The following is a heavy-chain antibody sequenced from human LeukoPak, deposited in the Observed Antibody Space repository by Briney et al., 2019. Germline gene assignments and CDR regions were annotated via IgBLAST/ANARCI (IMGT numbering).Heavy chain of an antibody. J-gene: IGHJ4*02. CDR2: IIPIFGTA. V-gene: IGHV1-69*05. CDR3: ASGITIPGRY. D-gene: IGHD3-3*01. CDR1: GGTFSSYA. Sequence: GASVKVSCKASGGTFSSYAISWVRQAPGQGLEWMGGIIPIFGTANYAQKFQGRVTITTDESTSTAYMELSSLRSEDTAVYYCASGITIPGRYWGQGTLVTVSS.